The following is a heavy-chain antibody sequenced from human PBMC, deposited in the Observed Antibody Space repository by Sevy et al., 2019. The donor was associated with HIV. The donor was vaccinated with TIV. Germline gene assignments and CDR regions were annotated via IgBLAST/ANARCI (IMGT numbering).Heavy chain of an antibody. CDR3: ARRGYDSSGYPQYYFDY. D-gene: IGHD3-22*01. CDR1: GYRFTSYW. V-gene: IGHV5-51*01. Sequence: GESLKISCKGSGYRFTSYWIGWVRQMPGKGLEWMGIIYPGDSDIRYSPSFQGQVTISADKSINIAYLQWSSLKASDTAMYFCARRGYDSSGYPQYYFDYWGQGTLVTVSS. CDR2: IYPGDSDI. J-gene: IGHJ4*02.